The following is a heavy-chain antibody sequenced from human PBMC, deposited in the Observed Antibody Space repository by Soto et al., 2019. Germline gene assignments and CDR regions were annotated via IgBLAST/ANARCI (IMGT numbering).Heavy chain of an antibody. D-gene: IGHD2-15*01. Sequence: QVQLQQWGAGLLKPSETLSHTCAVYGGSFSGYYWSWIRQPPGKGLEWIGEINHSGSTNYNPSLKSRVTISVDTSKNQFSLKLSSVTAADTAVYYCARRWNWFDPWGQGTLVTVSS. J-gene: IGHJ5*02. CDR2: INHSGST. CDR3: ARRWNWFDP. CDR1: GGSFSGYY. V-gene: IGHV4-34*01.